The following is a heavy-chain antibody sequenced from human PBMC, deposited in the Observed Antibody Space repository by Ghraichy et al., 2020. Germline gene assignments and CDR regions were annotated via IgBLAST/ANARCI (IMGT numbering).Heavy chain of an antibody. D-gene: IGHD2-2*01. J-gene: IGHJ6*03. CDR1: GFSFCWYG. CDR2: ISSSGDYI. Sequence: GGSLRLSCAASGFSFCWYGMNWVLQAPGKGLEWVSSISSSGDYIDYADSVKGRFTISRDNAKNSLYLQMNSLRAEDTAMYYCARVEYTVVAPAAPYYDYMDVWGKGTMVTVSS. CDR3: ARVEYTVVAPAAPYYDYMDV. V-gene: IGHV3-21*01.